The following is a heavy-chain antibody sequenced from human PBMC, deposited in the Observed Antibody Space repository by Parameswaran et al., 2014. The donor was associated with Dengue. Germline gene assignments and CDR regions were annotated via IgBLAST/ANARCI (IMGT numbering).Heavy chain of an antibody. J-gene: IGHJ4*02. CDR2: IIPILGIA. CDR3: AKDSGSSLGEVDY. Sequence: WVRQAPGQGLEWMGRIIPILGIANYAQKFQGRVTITADKSTSTAYMELSSLRSEDTAAYYCAKDSGSSLGEVDYWGQGTPVTVSS. V-gene: IGHV1-69*04. D-gene: IGHD3-10*01.